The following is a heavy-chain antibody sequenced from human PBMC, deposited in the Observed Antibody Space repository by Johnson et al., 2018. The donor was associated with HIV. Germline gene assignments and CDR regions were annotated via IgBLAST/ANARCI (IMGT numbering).Heavy chain of an antibody. D-gene: IGHD3-22*01. CDR1: GFTFSNAW. Sequence: VQLVESGGGLVKPGGSLRLSCAASGFTFSNAWMSWVRQAPGKGLEWVGRIKSKTDGGTTDYAAPVKGRFTISRDDSKNTLYLQMNSLRAEDTAVYYCARGPMIVVPHDAFDIWGQGTMVTVSS. CDR3: ARGPMIVVPHDAFDI. V-gene: IGHV3-15*05. J-gene: IGHJ3*02. CDR2: IKSKTDGGTT.